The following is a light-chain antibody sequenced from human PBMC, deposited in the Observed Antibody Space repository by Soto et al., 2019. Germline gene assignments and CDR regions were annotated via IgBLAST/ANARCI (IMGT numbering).Light chain of an antibody. Sequence: EIALTQSPGTTYLSPGERATLSCRASQSVSSSYLAWYQQKPHQAPRLLIYGASSRATGIPDRFSGSGSGTDFALTISRLEPEDFAVYYCQQYGSSPPYTFGEGKKLEIK. J-gene: IGKJ2*01. CDR1: QSVSSSY. V-gene: IGKV3-20*01. CDR2: GAS. CDR3: QQYGSSPPYT.